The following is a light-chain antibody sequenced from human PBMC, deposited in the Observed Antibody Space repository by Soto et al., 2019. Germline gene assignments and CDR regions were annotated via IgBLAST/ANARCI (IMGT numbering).Light chain of an antibody. CDR2: SYD. Sequence: QSVLTQPPSASGTPGQRVTISCSTSSSNIGGNTVNWYQQVPGTAPKLLIYSYDQRPSGVPDRFSGSKSGTSASLAISGLQSEDEADYYCAAWDASLIGSVFGTGTKLTVL. CDR1: SSNIGGNT. CDR3: AAWDASLIGSV. J-gene: IGLJ1*01. V-gene: IGLV1-44*01.